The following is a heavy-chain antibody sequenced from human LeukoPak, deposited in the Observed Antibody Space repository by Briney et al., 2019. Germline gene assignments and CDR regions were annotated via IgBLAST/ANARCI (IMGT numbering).Heavy chain of an antibody. J-gene: IGHJ3*02. Sequence: PSETLSLTCTVSGGSISSSSYYWGWIRQPPGKGLEWIGYIYYSGSTNYNPSLKSRVTISVDTSKNQFSLKLSSVTAADTAVYYCARDRLGSKKRYYDFWMAGPGAFDIWGQGTMVTVSS. CDR1: GGSISSSSYY. CDR2: IYYSGST. CDR3: ARDRLGSKKRYYDFWMAGPGAFDI. V-gene: IGHV4-61*01. D-gene: IGHD3-3*01.